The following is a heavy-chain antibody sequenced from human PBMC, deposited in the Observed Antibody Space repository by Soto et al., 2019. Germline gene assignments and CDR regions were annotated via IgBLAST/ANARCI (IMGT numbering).Heavy chain of an antibody. V-gene: IGHV1-18*04. Sequence: QVQLVQSGPEVKKPGASVKISCKASGYAFTSYGFSWVRQAPGQGLEWMGWISAYNGHTHYAQKLQGRVTLTTDTTKTTAYMELRSLRSDDTAVYYWTREQTTHSEVRPLGDWAQGTLVTDSS. CDR2: ISAYNGHT. D-gene: IGHD1-7*01. CDR3: TREQTTHSEVRPLGD. CDR1: GYAFTSYG. J-gene: IGHJ4*02.